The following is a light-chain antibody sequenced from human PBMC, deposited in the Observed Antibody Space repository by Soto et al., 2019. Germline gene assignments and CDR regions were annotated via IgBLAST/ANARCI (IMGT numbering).Light chain of an antibody. CDR2: VSR. CDR1: SSNIGAGYD. J-gene: IGLJ3*02. Sequence: QSVLTQPPSVSGAPGQRVTISCSGSSSNIGAGYDVHWYQQLPGTAPRLLIYVSRNRPSGVPDRFSGSKSGTFASLAITGLQTDDEADYYCQSYDSSMRLAVFGGGTKVTVL. V-gene: IGLV1-40*01. CDR3: QSYDSSMRLAV.